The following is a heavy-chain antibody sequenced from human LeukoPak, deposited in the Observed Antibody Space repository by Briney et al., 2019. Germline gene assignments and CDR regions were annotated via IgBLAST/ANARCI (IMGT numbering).Heavy chain of an antibody. J-gene: IGHJ6*03. Sequence: PGGSLRLSCAASGFTFSSYTMNWVRQAPGKGLEWVSSISSSSSYIYYADSVKGRFTISRDNAKNSLYLQMNSLRAEDTAVYYCASPPGGGYYYYYMDVWGKGTTVTVSS. CDR1: GFTFSSYT. D-gene: IGHD3-16*01. V-gene: IGHV3-21*01. CDR2: ISSSSSYI. CDR3: ASPPGGGYYYYYMDV.